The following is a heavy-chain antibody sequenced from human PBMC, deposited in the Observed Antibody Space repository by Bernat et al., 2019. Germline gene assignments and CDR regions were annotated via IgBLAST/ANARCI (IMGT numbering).Heavy chain of an antibody. CDR1: GYTFTSYG. Sequence: QVQLVQSGAEVKKPGASVKVSCKASGYTFTSYGISWVRQAPGQGLEWMGWISAYNGNTNYAQKLQGRVTMTTDTSTSTAYMELRSLRSDDTAVYYCARDSHFITMVRGVIIIPSDYWGQGTLVTVSS. J-gene: IGHJ4*02. CDR2: ISAYNGNT. CDR3: ARDSHFITMVRGVIIIPSDY. V-gene: IGHV1-18*01. D-gene: IGHD3-10*01.